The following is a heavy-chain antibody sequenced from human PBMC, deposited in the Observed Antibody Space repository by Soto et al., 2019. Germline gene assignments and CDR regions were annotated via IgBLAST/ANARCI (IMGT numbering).Heavy chain of an antibody. Sequence: QVQLVQSGAEVKKPGASVKVSCKASGYTFTSYGISWVRQAPGQGLEWMGWISAYNGNTNYAQKLQGRVTMTTDTSTSTAYRELRSLRSDDTAVYYCARDGARYCTNGVCSHGMDVWGQGTTVTVSS. D-gene: IGHD2-8*01. CDR2: ISAYNGNT. CDR3: ARDGARYCTNGVCSHGMDV. V-gene: IGHV1-18*04. J-gene: IGHJ6*02. CDR1: GYTFTSYG.